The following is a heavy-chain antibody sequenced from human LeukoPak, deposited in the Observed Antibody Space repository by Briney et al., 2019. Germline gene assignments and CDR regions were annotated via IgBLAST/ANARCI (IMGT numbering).Heavy chain of an antibody. CDR3: AKLWHYGSGSYEYYFEY. CDR2: ISSSGSGT. CDR1: GFTVSNNY. D-gene: IGHD3-10*01. J-gene: IGHJ4*02. Sequence: GGSLRLSCAASGFTVSNNYMSWVRQAPGKGLEWVSGISSSGSGTYYADSVKGHFTISRDNSKNTLYLQMNSLRAEDTAVYYSAKLWHYGSGSYEYYFEYWGQGTLVTVSS. V-gene: IGHV3-23*01.